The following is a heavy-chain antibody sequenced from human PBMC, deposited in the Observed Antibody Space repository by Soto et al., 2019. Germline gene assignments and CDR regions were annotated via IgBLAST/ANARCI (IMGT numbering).Heavy chain of an antibody. V-gene: IGHV4-30-4*01. Sequence: SETLSLTCTVSGGSISSDDYYWSWIRQPPGKGLEWIGYIYHSGSSYYNPSLQSRVTISIDTSKNQLSLKLSSVTAADSAVYYFAISWPGDPGNVYALGARGTLAPVSP. CDR2: IYHSGSS. J-gene: IGHJ4*02. CDR3: AISWPGDPGNVYAL. D-gene: IGHD3-16*01. CDR1: GGSISSDDYY.